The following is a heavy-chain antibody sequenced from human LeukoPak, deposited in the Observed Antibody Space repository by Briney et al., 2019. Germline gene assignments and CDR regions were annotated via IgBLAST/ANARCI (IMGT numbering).Heavy chain of an antibody. J-gene: IGHJ4*02. CDR1: GDSLDNPTFY. CDR2: VYSSGST. Sequence: SQTLSLTCAVSGDSLDNPTFYGSWIRQPAGKGLEWIGRVYSSGSTNYNPSLQSRLTISVDSSKNQFSLRLNSVTAADTAVYYCVGIGITEPRLEYWGQGTLVSVSS. V-gene: IGHV4-61*02. D-gene: IGHD3-10*01. CDR3: VGIGITEPRLEY.